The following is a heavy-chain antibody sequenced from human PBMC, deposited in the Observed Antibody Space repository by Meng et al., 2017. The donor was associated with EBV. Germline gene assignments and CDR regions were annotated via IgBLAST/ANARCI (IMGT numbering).Heavy chain of an antibody. V-gene: IGHV3-30*18. J-gene: IGHJ4*02. Sequence: GGGGGEPGGALRLAWVGLGLTVRGCGSHGVRQAPGKGLGWGAVKSYEGRNKYYADSVKGRFTISRDNSKNTLYLQMNSLRAEDTAVYYCAKGDVYYYDSSGYPNYWGQGTLVTVSS. CDR2: KSYEGRNK. D-gene: IGHD3-22*01. CDR3: AKGDVYYYDSSGYPNY. CDR1: GLTVRGCG.